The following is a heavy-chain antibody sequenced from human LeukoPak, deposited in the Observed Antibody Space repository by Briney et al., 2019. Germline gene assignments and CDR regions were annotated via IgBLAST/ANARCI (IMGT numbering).Heavy chain of an antibody. CDR3: AREYSGSYEGGY. Sequence: GASVNVSCKASGYTFTSYGISWVRQAPGQGLEWMGCISAYNGNTNYAQKFQGRVTMTTDTSTSTAYMELRSLRSDDTAVYYCAREYSGSYEGGYWGQGTLVTVSS. CDR2: ISAYNGNT. CDR1: GYTFTSYG. D-gene: IGHD1-26*01. J-gene: IGHJ4*02. V-gene: IGHV1-18*01.